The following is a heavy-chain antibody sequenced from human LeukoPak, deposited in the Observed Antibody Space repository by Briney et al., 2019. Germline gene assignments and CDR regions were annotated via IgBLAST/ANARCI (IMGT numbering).Heavy chain of an antibody. D-gene: IGHD6-13*01. J-gene: IGHJ4*02. CDR3: ARAVAAAGSPYFDY. V-gene: IGHV4-30-4*01. CDR2: IYYSGST. CDR1: GVSISSGDYY. Sequence: SQTLSLTCTVFGVSISSGDYYWSWIRQPPGKGLEWIGYIYYSGSTYYNPSLKSRITISVDTSKNQFSLKLSSVTAADTAVYYCARAVAAAGSPYFDYWGQGTLVTVSS.